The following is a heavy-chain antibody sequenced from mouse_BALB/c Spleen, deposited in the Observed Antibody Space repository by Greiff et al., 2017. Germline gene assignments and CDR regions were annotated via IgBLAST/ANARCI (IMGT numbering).Heavy chain of an antibody. Sequence: EVMLVESGGGLVQPGGSLKLSCAASGFTFSSYGMSWVRQTPDKRLELVATINSNGGSTYYPDSVKGRFTISRDNAKNTLYLQMSSLKSEDTAMYDCAREDGYDGAWFAYWGQGTLVTVSA. J-gene: IGHJ3*01. D-gene: IGHD2-2*01. CDR2: INSNGGST. CDR3: AREDGYDGAWFAY. V-gene: IGHV5-6-3*01. CDR1: GFTFSSYG.